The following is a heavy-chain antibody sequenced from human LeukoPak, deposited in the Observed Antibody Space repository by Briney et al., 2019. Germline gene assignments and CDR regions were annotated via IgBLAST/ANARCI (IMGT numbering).Heavy chain of an antibody. D-gene: IGHD2-8*01. CDR2: IKSKTDGGTT. V-gene: IGHV3-15*01. CDR1: GFTFSNAW. J-gene: IGHJ4*02. CDR3: ARVYYPRGQGLDY. Sequence: GGSLRLSCAASGFTFSNAWMSWVRQAPGKGLEWVGRIKSKTDGGTTDYAAPVKGRFTISRDNSKNTLYLQMNSLRAEDTAVYYCARVYYPRGQGLDYWGQGTLVTVSS.